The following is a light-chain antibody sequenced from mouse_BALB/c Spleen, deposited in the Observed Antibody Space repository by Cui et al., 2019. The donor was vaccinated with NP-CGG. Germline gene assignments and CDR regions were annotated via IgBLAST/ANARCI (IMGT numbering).Light chain of an antibody. CDR3: ALWYSNHWV. J-gene: IGLJ1*01. CDR2: GTN. Sequence: QAVVTQESALTTSPGETVTLTCRSSTGAVTTSNYANWVQEKPDHVFTGLIGGTNNRVQGVPARFSGSLIGDKAALTITGAQTEDEAIYFCALWYSNHWVFGGGTKLTVL. CDR1: TGAVTTSNY. V-gene: IGLV1*01.